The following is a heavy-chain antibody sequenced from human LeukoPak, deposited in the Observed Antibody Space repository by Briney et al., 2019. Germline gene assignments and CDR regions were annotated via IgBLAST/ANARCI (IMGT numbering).Heavy chain of an antibody. CDR2: IYYSGST. Sequence: SETLSLTCTVSGGSISSYYSSWIRQPPGKGLEWIGYIYYSGSTNYNPSLKSRVTISVDTSKNQFSLKLSSLTAADTAFYYCARHTSLNFDPWGQGTLVTVSS. CDR3: ARHTSLNFDP. V-gene: IGHV4-59*08. CDR1: GGSISSYY. J-gene: IGHJ5*02.